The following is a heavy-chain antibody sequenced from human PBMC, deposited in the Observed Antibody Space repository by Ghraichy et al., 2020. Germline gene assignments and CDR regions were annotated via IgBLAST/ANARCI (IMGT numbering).Heavy chain of an antibody. CDR1: GLPFINDW. Sequence: GGSLRLSCVASGLPFINDWMSWVRQAPGKGLEWVGRIKSRAEGETTDYAAPVKDRFIVSRDDSKNTLYLQMNNLRAEDTALYYCVSLRSTSAMTRSFHVWGQETMVTVSS. CDR3: VSLRSTSAMTRSFHV. J-gene: IGHJ3*01. CDR2: IKSRAEGETT. V-gene: IGHV3-15*01. D-gene: IGHD2-2*01.